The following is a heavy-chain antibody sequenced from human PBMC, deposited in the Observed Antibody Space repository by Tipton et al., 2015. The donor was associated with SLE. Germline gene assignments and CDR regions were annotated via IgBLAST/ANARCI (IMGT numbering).Heavy chain of an antibody. CDR1: GGSFTGNY. J-gene: IGHJ6*03. Sequence: TLSLTCAVFGGSFTGNYWTWIRQPPGKGLEWIGEINHTGNTNNNPSLKSRVTMSVDTSKNQFSLKLSSVTAADTAVYYCARSTPYYYYENSGLFGAAYYFYYMDVWGKGTTVTVSS. CDR2: INHTGNT. D-gene: IGHD3-22*01. V-gene: IGHV4-34*01. CDR3: ARSTPYYYYENSGLFGAAYYFYYMDV.